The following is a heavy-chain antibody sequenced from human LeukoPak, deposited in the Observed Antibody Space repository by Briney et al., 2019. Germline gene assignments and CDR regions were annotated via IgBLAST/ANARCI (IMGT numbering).Heavy chain of an antibody. CDR1: GFTFSSYS. CDR2: ISSSSSYI. V-gene: IGHV3-21*01. Sequence: GGSLRLSCAASGFTFSSYSMNWVRQAPGKGLEWVSSISSSSSYIYYADSVKGRFTISRDNAKNSLYLQMNSLRAEDTAVYYCARDQRYYYYMDVWGKGTTVTVSS. D-gene: IGHD6-25*01. CDR3: ARDQRYYYYMDV. J-gene: IGHJ6*03.